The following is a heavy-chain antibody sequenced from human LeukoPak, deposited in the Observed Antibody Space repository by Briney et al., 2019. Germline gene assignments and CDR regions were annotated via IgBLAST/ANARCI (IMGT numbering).Heavy chain of an antibody. V-gene: IGHV4-34*01. CDR3: ARLAVFPL. CDR2: INHSGST. D-gene: IGHD3-3*01. CDR1: GGSFSGYY. J-gene: IGHJ4*02. Sequence: PSEALSLTCAVYGGSFSGYYWSWIRQPPGKGLEWIGEINHSGSTNYNPSLKSRVTISVDTSKNQFSLKLSSVTAADTAVYYCARLAVFPLWGQGTLVTVSS.